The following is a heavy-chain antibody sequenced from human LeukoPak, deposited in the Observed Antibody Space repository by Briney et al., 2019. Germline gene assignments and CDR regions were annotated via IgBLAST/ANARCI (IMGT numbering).Heavy chain of an antibody. CDR2: IKSKTDGGTT. CDR1: GFTFSNAW. Sequence: GGSLRLSCAASGFTFSNAWMSWVRQAPGKGLEWVGRIKSKTDGGTTDYAAPVKGRFTISRDDSKNTLYLQMNSLKTEDTAVYYCTTDPDRGTTPYYFDYWGQGTLVTAPS. V-gene: IGHV3-15*01. D-gene: IGHD4-17*01. J-gene: IGHJ4*02. CDR3: TTDPDRGTTPYYFDY.